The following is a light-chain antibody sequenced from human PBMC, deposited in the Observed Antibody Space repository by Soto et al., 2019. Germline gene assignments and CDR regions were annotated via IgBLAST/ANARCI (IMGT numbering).Light chain of an antibody. CDR3: SSYTSSTLYV. Sequence: QSALTQPASVSGSPGQSITISCTGTRSDVGGYNYVSWYQQHPDKAPKLMIYEVSNRPSGVSNRFSGSKSGNAASLTISGLQAEDEADYYCSSYTSSTLYVFGTGTKLTVL. J-gene: IGLJ1*01. CDR1: RSDVGGYNY. V-gene: IGLV2-14*01. CDR2: EVS.